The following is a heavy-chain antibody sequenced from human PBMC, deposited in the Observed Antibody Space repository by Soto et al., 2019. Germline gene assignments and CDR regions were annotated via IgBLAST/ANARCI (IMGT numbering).Heavy chain of an antibody. J-gene: IGHJ6*02. CDR3: ARGKGPDSSGYHYYYYYGMDV. Sequence: SETLSLTCTVSGGSISSYYWSWIRQPPGKGLECIGYIYYSGSTNYNPSLKSRVTISVDTSKNQFSLKLSSVTAADTAVYYCARGKGPDSSGYHYYYYYGMDVWGQGTTVTVSS. D-gene: IGHD3-22*01. CDR2: IYYSGST. V-gene: IGHV4-59*01. CDR1: GGSISSYY.